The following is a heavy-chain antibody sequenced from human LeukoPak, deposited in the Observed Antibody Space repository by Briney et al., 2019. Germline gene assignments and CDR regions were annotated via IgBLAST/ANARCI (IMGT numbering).Heavy chain of an antibody. D-gene: IGHD3-22*01. J-gene: IGHJ4*02. Sequence: PGGSLRLSCAASGFTFSSYAMSWVRQAPGKGLEWVSAISGSGGSTYYADSVKGRFTISRDNSKNTLYLQMNSLRAEDTAVCYCAKDPAGYDSSGYWEYYFDYWGQGTLVTVSS. CDR2: ISGSGGST. CDR1: GFTFSSYA. V-gene: IGHV3-23*01. CDR3: AKDPAGYDSSGYWEYYFDY.